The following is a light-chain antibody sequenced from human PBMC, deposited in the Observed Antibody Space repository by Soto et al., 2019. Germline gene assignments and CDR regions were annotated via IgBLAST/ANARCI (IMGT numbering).Light chain of an antibody. Sequence: QSVLTQPPSASGTPGQRVTVSCSGSTSNIGSYAVNWYQQLPGTAPKLLIYSNDQRPSGIPDRFSGSKSGTSASLAIRGLQSEDEGDYYCAAWDDRLNGGVFGGGTKLTVL. J-gene: IGLJ3*02. CDR3: AAWDDRLNGGV. CDR1: TSNIGSYA. V-gene: IGLV1-44*01. CDR2: SND.